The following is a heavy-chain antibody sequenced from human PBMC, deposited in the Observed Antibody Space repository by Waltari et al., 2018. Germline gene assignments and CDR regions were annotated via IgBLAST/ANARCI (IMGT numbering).Heavy chain of an antibody. J-gene: IGHJ4*02. CDR1: GGSISSHY. V-gene: IGHV4-59*11. CDR2: IYYSGST. D-gene: IGHD2-21*02. CDR3: ARDGGGDWFFDY. Sequence: QVQLQESGPGLVQPSETLSLTCTVSGGSISSHYWSWIRQPPGKGLEWIGYIYYSGSTNYNPSLKSRVTISVDTSKNQFSLKLSSVTAADTAVYYCARDGGGDWFFDYWGQGTLVTVSS.